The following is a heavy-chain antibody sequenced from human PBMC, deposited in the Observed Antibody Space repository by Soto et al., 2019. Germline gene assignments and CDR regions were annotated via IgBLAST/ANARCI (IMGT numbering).Heavy chain of an antibody. J-gene: IGHJ5*02. CDR3: AGGGYFDWFNWFDH. D-gene: IGHD3-9*01. CDR1: GGSISSGGYY. V-gene: IGHV4-31*03. Sequence: SETLSLTCTVSGGSISSGGYYWSWIRQHPGKGLEWIGYIYYSGSTYYNPSLKSRVTISVDTSKNQFSLKLSSVTAADTAVYYCAGGGYFDWFNWFDHWGQGTLVTVSS. CDR2: IYYSGST.